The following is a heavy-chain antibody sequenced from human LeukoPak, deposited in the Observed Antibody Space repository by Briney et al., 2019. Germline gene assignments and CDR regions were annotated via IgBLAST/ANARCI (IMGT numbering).Heavy chain of an antibody. CDR3: ARKGRYSYGPPFDY. V-gene: IGHV4-59*12. J-gene: IGHJ4*02. CDR1: GGSISSYY. Sequence: PSETLSLTCTVSGGSISSYYWSWIRQPPGKGLEWIGYIYYSGSTNYNPSLKSRVTISVDTSKNQFSLKLSSVTAADTAVYYCARKGRYSYGPPFDYWGQGTLVTVSS. CDR2: IYYSGST. D-gene: IGHD5-18*01.